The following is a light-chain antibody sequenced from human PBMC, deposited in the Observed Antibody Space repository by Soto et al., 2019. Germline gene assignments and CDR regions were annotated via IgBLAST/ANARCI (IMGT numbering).Light chain of an antibody. CDR3: HQYGDSPT. CDR2: GAS. Sequence: EIVLTQSPGTLSLSPGERATLSCKASQSVVSDYLAWYQQKPGQAPRLLIYGASTRPTGIPDRFSGSGSGTDFTLTISRLEPEDFAVYYCHQYGDSPTFGQGTKVEI. J-gene: IGKJ1*01. V-gene: IGKV3-20*01. CDR1: QSVVSDY.